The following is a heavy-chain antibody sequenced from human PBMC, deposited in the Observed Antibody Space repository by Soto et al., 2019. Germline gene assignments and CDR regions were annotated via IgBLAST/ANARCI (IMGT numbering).Heavy chain of an antibody. CDR1: GFSLSTRDVG. J-gene: IGHJ4*02. CDR3: AHCRGGVASF. V-gene: IGHV2-5*02. Sequence: QITLNESGPTLVKPTQTLTLTCTFSGFSLSTRDVGVGWIRQPPGEALEWLGVVYWDDSKTYSPSLESRLTITKDTPKNQVVLRMTKMDPVATPTYSCAHCRGGVASFWGQGTLVTVSS. D-gene: IGHD2-2*01. CDR2: VYWDDSK.